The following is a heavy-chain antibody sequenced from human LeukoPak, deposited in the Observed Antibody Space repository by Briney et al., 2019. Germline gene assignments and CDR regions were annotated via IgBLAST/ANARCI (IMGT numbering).Heavy chain of an antibody. Sequence: GGSLRLSCAASGFTFSSYAMHWVRQAPGKGLEWVAVISYDGSNKYYADSVKGRVTISRDNAKNTLYLQMNSLRAEDTAVYYCARDFYYDSSGYSVDYWGQGTLVTVSS. D-gene: IGHD3-22*01. CDR2: ISYDGSNK. CDR3: ARDFYYDSSGYSVDY. J-gene: IGHJ4*02. V-gene: IGHV3-30*04. CDR1: GFTFSSYA.